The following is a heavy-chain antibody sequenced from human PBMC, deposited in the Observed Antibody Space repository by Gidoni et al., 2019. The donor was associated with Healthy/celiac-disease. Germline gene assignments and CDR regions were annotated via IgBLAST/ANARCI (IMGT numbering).Heavy chain of an antibody. CDR3: ARSPMIVVAPLDI. V-gene: IGHV4-39*07. J-gene: IGHJ3*02. D-gene: IGHD3-22*01. CDR1: GGSISSSSYY. Sequence: QLQLQESGPGLVKPSETLSLTCTVSGGSISSSSYYWGWLRQPPGKGLEWIGSIYYSGSTSYTPSLKSRVTISVDTSKNQFSLKLSSVTAADTAVYYCARSPMIVVAPLDIWGQGTMVTVSS. CDR2: IYYSGST.